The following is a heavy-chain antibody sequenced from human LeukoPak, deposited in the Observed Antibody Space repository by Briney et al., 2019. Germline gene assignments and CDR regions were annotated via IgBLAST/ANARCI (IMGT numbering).Heavy chain of an antibody. D-gene: IGHD3-22*01. V-gene: IGHV3-7*01. J-gene: IGHJ4*02. Sequence: PGGSLRLSCAGSGFTFSTYWMSWVRQAPGKGLDWVANIKQDGTGKYYVDSVQGRFTISRDNAKNLLYLQMNSLRAEDTAVYYCAREKLDTRGYVDYWGQGTLVTVSS. CDR1: GFTFSTYW. CDR3: AREKLDTRGYVDY. CDR2: IKQDGTGK.